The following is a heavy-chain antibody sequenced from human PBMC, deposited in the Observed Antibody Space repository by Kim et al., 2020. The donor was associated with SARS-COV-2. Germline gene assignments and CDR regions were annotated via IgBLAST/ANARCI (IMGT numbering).Heavy chain of an antibody. J-gene: IGHJ3*02. Sequence: KSRVTMSVDTAKNQFSLKLSSVTAADTAVYYCARVEGITIFGVVIIGAFEIWGQGTMVTVSS. D-gene: IGHD3-3*01. CDR3: ARVEGITIFGVVIIGAFEI. V-gene: IGHV4-31*02.